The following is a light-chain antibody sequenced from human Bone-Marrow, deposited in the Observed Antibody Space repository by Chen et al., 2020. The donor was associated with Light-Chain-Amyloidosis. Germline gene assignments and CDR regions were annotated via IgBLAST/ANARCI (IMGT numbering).Light chain of an antibody. CDR1: SSNIGSNA. CDR2: GNN. J-gene: IGLJ3*02. V-gene: IGLV1-44*01. Sequence: QSVLTQAPSASGTPGQRVTIFCSGSSSNIGSNAVSWYQHLPGTAPKFLIFGNNQRPSGVPGRCSVSKSGTSASLAISGLQSEDEADYYCAAWDDSLRLWVFGGGTKLTVL. CDR3: AAWDDSLRLWV.